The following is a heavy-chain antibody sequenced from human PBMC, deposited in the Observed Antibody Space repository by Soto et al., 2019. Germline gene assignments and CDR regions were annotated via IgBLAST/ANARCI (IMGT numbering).Heavy chain of an antibody. Sequence: GGSLRLSCAASGFTFSSYSMHWVRQAPGKGLEWVSSISSSSSYIYYADSVKGRFTISRDNAKNSPYLQMNSLRAEDTAVYYCARDSGTLEYYDSSPPDYWGQGTLVTSPQ. CDR2: ISSSSSYI. CDR1: GFTFSSYS. D-gene: IGHD3-22*01. V-gene: IGHV3-21*01. J-gene: IGHJ4*02. CDR3: ARDSGTLEYYDSSPPDY.